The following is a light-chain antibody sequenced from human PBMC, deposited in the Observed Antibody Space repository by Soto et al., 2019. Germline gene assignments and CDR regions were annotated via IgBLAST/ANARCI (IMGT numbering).Light chain of an antibody. V-gene: IGKV3-11*01. CDR3: QQRSNWPPVYT. Sequence: EIVLTQSPATLSLSPGERATLSCRASQSVSSYLAWYQQKPGQAPRLLIYDASNRATGIPARFSGSGSGTAFTLTISSLEPEDFAVYYCQQRSNWPPVYTFGQGTKLEI. CDR1: QSVSSY. CDR2: DAS. J-gene: IGKJ2*01.